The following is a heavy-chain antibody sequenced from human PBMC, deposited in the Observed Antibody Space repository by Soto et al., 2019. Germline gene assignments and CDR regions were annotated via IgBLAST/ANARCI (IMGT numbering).Heavy chain of an antibody. J-gene: IGHJ4*02. V-gene: IGHV3-23*01. CDR2: ISSSGSST. CDR1: GFTFSSYS. D-gene: IGHD2-21*02. Sequence: GGSLRLSCAASGFTFSSYSRNWVRQAPGKGLEWVSDISSSGSSTYYADSVKGRFTISRDNSKNTLYLQMNSLRAEDTAVYYCAKDPSIVVVTGFDYWGQGTLVTVSS. CDR3: AKDPSIVVVTGFDY.